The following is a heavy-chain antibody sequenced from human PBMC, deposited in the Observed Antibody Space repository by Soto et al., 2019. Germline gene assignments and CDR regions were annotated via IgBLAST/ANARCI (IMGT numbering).Heavy chain of an antibody. CDR2: IIPIFGTA. CDR1: GGTFSSYA. CDR3: ASGPATPRDYFDY. D-gene: IGHD2-15*01. Sequence: SVKVSCKASGGTFSSYAISWVRQAPGQGLEWMGGIIPIFGTANYAQKFQGRVTITADESTRTAYMELSSLRSEDTAVYYCASGPATPRDYFDYWGKGTLVTVSS. J-gene: IGHJ4*02. V-gene: IGHV1-69*13.